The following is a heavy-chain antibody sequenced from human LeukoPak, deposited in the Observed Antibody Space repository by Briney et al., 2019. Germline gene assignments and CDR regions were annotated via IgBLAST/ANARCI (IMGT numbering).Heavy chain of an antibody. CDR2: ISGSGGST. J-gene: IGHJ4*02. CDR1: GFTFSSHW. D-gene: IGHD6-13*01. V-gene: IGHV3-23*01. CDR3: AKDPYSSSWSFDY. Sequence: GGSLRLSCAASGFTFSSHWMSWVRQAPGKGLEWVSAISGSGGSTYYADSVKGRFTISRDNSKNKLYLQMNSLRAEDTAVYYCAKDPYSSSWSFDYWGQGTLVTVSS.